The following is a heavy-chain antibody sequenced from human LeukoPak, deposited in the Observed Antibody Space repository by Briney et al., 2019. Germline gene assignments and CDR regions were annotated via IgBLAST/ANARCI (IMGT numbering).Heavy chain of an antibody. CDR3: ARAMVAYFFDY. CDR2: ISYDESNK. V-gene: IGHV3-30*04. J-gene: IGHJ4*02. D-gene: IGHD2-15*01. CDR1: GFTFSSYA. Sequence: PGRSLRLSCAASGFTFSSYATHWVRQAPGKGLEWVAVISYDESNKYYADSVKGRFTISGDNSKNTLYLQMNSLRAEDTAVYYCARAMVAYFFDYWGQGTLVTVSS.